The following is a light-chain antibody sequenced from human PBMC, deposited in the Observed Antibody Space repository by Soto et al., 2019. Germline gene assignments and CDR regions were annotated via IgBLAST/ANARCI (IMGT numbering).Light chain of an antibody. CDR3: ASWEDSLNGWV. Sequence: QSVLTQPPSASGTPGQRVTISFSGSSSNVGSNTVSWYQQLPGRAPKVLIYSDDQRPSGVPDRFSGSRSGSSASLAISGLQSGDEADYYCASWEDSLNGWVIGGGTKLTVL. J-gene: IGLJ3*02. CDR1: SSNVGSNT. CDR2: SDD. V-gene: IGLV1-44*01.